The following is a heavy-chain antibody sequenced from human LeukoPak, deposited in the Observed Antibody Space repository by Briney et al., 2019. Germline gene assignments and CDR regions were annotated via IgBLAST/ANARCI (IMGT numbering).Heavy chain of an antibody. J-gene: IGHJ5*02. CDR2: IVVGSGNT. V-gene: IGHV1-58*02. D-gene: IGHD5-18*01. CDR3: AAGGGIVDTAMTTDETDNWFDP. CDR1: GFTFTSSA. Sequence: ASVKVSCKASGFTFTSSAMQWVRQARGQRLEWIGWIVVGSGNTNYAQKFQERVTITRDMSTSTAYMELSSLRSEDTAVYYCAAGGGIVDTAMTTDETDNWFDPWGQGTLVTVSS.